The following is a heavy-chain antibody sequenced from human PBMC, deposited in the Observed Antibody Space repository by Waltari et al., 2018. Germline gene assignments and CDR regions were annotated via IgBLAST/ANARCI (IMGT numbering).Heavy chain of an antibody. D-gene: IGHD1-1*01. V-gene: IGHV3-23*01. CDR2: ISGSGGST. CDR3: AKLELAGVYYFDY. Sequence: EVQLLESGGGLVQPGGSLRLSCAASGFTFSSYAMSWVRQAPGKGLDWVSAISGSGGSTYYADSVKGRFTISRDNSKNTLYLQMNSLRAEDTAVYYCAKLELAGVYYFDYWGQGTLVTVSS. CDR1: GFTFSSYA. J-gene: IGHJ4*02.